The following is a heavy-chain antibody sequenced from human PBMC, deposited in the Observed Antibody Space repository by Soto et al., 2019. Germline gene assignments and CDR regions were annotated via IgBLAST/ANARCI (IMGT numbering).Heavy chain of an antibody. Sequence: GGFLRLSCAASGFTFSSYSMSWVRQAPGKGLEWVSSISGSASNIHYADSVKGRFTISRDTAENSLYLQLNSLRAEDTALYYCARDGHCISSSCFFLPDYWGQGTLVTVSS. CDR2: ISGSASNI. D-gene: IGHD2-2*01. V-gene: IGHV3-21*01. CDR3: ARDGHCISSSCFFLPDY. J-gene: IGHJ4*02. CDR1: GFTFSSYS.